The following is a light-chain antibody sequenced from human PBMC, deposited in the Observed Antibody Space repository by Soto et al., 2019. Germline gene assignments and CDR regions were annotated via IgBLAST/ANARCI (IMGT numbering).Light chain of an antibody. CDR3: QQRSNQGLT. CDR1: QSVSSY. Sequence: EIVLTQSPATLSLSPGERATLSCRANQSVSSYLAWYQQKPGQAPRLLIYDASNRATGIPARFSGSGSGTDFTLTISSLEPEDFAVYYCQQRSNQGLTFGGGTKVEIK. J-gene: IGKJ4*01. V-gene: IGKV3-11*01. CDR2: DAS.